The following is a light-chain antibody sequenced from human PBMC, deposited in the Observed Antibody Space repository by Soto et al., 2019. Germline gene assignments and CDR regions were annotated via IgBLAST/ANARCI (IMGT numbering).Light chain of an antibody. CDR2: AAS. V-gene: IGKV1-17*01. J-gene: IGKJ2*01. CDR1: HDSRYD. Sequence: DIQMTQSPSSLSASVGDTVTLTCRASHDSRYDIGWFQQKPGEAPQRLIYAASSVQSGVPSRFSGRGSGTEFSLTIRTLQAEDSATYHCLHYNEYPFTFGPGTKVEI. CDR3: LHYNEYPFT.